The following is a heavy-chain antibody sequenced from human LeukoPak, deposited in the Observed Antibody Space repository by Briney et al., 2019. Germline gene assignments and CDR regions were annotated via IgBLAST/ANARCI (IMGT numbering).Heavy chain of an antibody. CDR3: ARESSRDILTGYYFDY. V-gene: IGHV3-21*01. CDR2: ISSSSSYI. J-gene: IGHJ4*02. D-gene: IGHD3-9*01. CDR1: GFTFSSYS. Sequence: GGSLRLSCAASGFTFSSYSMNWVRQAPGKGLEWVSSISSSSSYIYYADSVKGRFTISRDNAKNSLYLQMNSLRAEDTAVYYCARESSRDILTGYYFDYWGQGTLVTVSS.